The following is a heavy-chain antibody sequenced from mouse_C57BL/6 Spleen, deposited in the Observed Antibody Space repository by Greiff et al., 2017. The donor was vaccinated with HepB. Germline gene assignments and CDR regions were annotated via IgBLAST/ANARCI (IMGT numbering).Heavy chain of an antibody. Sequence: QVTLKVSGPGILQSSQTLSLTCSFSGFSLSTSGMGVSWIRQPSGKGLEWLAHIYWDDDKRYNPSLKSRLTISKDTSRNQVFLKITSVDTADTATYYCARFYYYGSSYDYAMDYWGQGTSVTVSS. CDR2: IYWDDDK. CDR1: GFSLSTSGMG. J-gene: IGHJ4*01. V-gene: IGHV8-12*01. CDR3: ARFYYYGSSYDYAMDY. D-gene: IGHD1-1*01.